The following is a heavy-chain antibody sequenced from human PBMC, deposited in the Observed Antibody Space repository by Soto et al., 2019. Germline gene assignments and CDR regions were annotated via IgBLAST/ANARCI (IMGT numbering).Heavy chain of an antibody. J-gene: IGHJ6*02. CDR2: IIPISAPA. CDR3: ARDGGASSGMDV. V-gene: IGHV1-69*01. CDR1: GGTFNSYG. Sequence: QVQLVQSGVEVKKPGSSVKVSCKASGGTFNSYGIRWVRQAPGQGLEWMGGIIPISAPANHAQKFQGRVTITADESTNTVYMELSSLRYEDTAVYYCARDGGASSGMDVWGQGTTVIVSS. D-gene: IGHD3-16*01.